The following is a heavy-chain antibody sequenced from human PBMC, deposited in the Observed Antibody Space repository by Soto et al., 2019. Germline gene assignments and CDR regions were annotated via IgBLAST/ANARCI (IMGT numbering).Heavy chain of an antibody. D-gene: IGHD1-26*01. CDR1: GFTFSNYA. J-gene: IGHJ4*02. CDR2: ISSGGGSP. CDR3: AKGDGRIVPRHFDY. Sequence: GSLRLSCAASGFTFSNYAMSWVRQAPGKGLEWVSGISSGGGSPYHADSVKGRFTISRDNSKNTLYLQMNSLRAEDTAVYYCAKGDGRIVPRHFDYWGQGTLVTVSS. V-gene: IGHV3-23*01.